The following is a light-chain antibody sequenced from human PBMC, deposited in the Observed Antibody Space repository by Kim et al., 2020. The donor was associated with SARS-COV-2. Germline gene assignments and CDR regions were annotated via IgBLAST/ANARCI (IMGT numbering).Light chain of an antibody. CDR1: KLGTKY. V-gene: IGLV3-1*01. Sequence: SVFPGQPASISCSGDKLGTKYAYWYQQKPCQSPVVVIYEDTKRPSGIPERFSGSNSGNTATLTISGTQAMDEADYYCQAWDSSTAVFGTGTKVTVL. J-gene: IGLJ1*01. CDR2: EDT. CDR3: QAWDSSTAV.